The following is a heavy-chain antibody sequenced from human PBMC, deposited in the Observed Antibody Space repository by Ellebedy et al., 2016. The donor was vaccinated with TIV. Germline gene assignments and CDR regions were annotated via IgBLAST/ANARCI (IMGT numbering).Heavy chain of an antibody. CDR1: GYTFTGYY. CDR3: ARGPVYDFSSQYYYYMDV. Sequence: ASVKVSCXASGYTFTGYYMHWVRQAPGQGLEWMGWINPNSGGTNYAQKFQGRVTMTRDTSISTAYMELSRLRSEDTAVYYCARGPVYDFSSQYYYYMDVWGKGTTVTVSS. D-gene: IGHD3-3*01. V-gene: IGHV1-2*02. J-gene: IGHJ6*03. CDR2: INPNSGGT.